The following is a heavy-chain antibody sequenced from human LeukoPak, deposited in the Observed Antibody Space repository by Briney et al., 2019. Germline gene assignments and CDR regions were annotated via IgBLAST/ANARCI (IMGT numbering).Heavy chain of an antibody. CDR2: INTNSGGT. CDR3: ARDYCSSISCSFYFDY. J-gene: IGHJ4*02. V-gene: IGHV1-2*02. D-gene: IGHD2-2*01. CDR1: GYTFTGCY. Sequence: ASVKLSFTASGYTFTGCYMHWVRQAPAPGLEWMGRINTNSGGTNHAQKFQGSVTMTRDTSISTAYMELRRLRSDDTAVYYCARDYCSSISCSFYFDYWGQGTLVTVSS.